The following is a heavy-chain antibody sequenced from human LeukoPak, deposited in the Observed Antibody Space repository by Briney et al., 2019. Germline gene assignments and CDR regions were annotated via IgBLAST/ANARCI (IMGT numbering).Heavy chain of an antibody. CDR3: ARHPFATPFDH. J-gene: IGHJ4*02. CDR1: GGSISSYY. V-gene: IGHV4-59*08. Sequence: SETLSLTCTVSGGSISSYYWSWIRQPPGKGLEWIGYIYYSGSTNYNPSLKSRVTISVDTSKNQFSLTLHSVTAADTAVYYCARHPFATPFDHWGQGILVTVSS. CDR2: IYYSGST. D-gene: IGHD2-15*01.